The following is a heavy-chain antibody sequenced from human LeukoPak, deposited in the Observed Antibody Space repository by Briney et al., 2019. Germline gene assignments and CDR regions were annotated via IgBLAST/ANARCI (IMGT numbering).Heavy chain of an antibody. J-gene: IGHJ6*04. CDR2: IKQDGSEK. D-gene: IGHD3-3*01. CDR1: GFTFSSYW. CDR3: ARTGGVFQADV. Sequence: GGTLRLSCAASGFTFSSYWMSWVRQAPGKGLEWVANIKQDGSEKYYVDSVKGRFTISRDNAKNSLYLQMDSLRAEDTAVYYCARTGGVFQADVWGKGTTVTVSS. V-gene: IGHV3-7*01.